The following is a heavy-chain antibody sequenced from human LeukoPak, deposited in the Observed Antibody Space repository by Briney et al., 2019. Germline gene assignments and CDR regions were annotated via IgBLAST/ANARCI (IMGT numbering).Heavy chain of an antibody. CDR2: ISSSSSYK. J-gene: IGHJ4*02. V-gene: IGHV3-21*01. Sequence: GGSLRLSCAASGFTFSSYSMNWVRQAPGKGLEWVSSISSSSSYKNYADSVKGRFTISRDNAKNSLYLQMNSLRAEDTAVYYCARWSGMAPFDYWGQGTLVTVSS. CDR3: ARWSGMAPFDY. D-gene: IGHD5-24*01. CDR1: GFTFSSYS.